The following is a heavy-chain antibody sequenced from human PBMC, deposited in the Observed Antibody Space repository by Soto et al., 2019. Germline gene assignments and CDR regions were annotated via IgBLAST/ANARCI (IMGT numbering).Heavy chain of an antibody. Sequence: GGSLRLSCAASGFTFSSYAMSWVRQAPGKGLEWVSAISGSGGSTYYADSVKGRFTISRDNSKNSLYLQMNSLRTEDTALYYCAKDTEAAAAGPYYYYYGMDVWGQGTTVTVSS. J-gene: IGHJ6*02. D-gene: IGHD6-13*01. CDR3: AKDTEAAAAGPYYYYYGMDV. CDR1: GFTFSSYA. CDR2: ISGSGGST. V-gene: IGHV3-23*01.